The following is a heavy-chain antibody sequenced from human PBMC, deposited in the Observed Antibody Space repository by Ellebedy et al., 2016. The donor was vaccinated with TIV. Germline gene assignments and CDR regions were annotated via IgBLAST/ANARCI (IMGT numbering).Heavy chain of an antibody. CDR3: ARDRDVTSRGILDY. CDR1: GASISSNNW. Sequence: MPSETLSLTFDVSGASISSNNWWPWVRQAPGRGLEWIGEVYHSGTTYYNPSLKSRVTVSVDTSKNQFSLKLTSVTAADTAMYYCARDRDVTSRGILDYWGQGILVTVSS. CDR2: VYHSGTT. V-gene: IGHV4/OR15-8*01. D-gene: IGHD5-24*01. J-gene: IGHJ4*02.